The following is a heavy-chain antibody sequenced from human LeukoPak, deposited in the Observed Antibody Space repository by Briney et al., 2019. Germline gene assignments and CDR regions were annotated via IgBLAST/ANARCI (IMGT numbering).Heavy chain of an antibody. V-gene: IGHV4-61*02. CDR3: ARESMTTVNFDY. J-gene: IGHJ4*01. CDR2: IYTSGST. CDR1: GGSISSGSYY. D-gene: IGHD4-17*01. Sequence: SSETLSLTCTVSGGSISSGSYYWSWIRQPAGKGLEWIGRIYTSGSTNYNPSLKSRVTISVDTSKNQFSLKLSSVTAADTAVYYCARESMTTVNFDYWGQGTLVTVSS.